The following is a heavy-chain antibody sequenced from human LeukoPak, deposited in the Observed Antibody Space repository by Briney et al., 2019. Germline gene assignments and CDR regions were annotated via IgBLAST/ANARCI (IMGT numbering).Heavy chain of an antibody. Sequence: PSESLSLTCAVYGGSFSGYYWSWIRQPPGKGLEWIGEINHSGSTNYNPSLKSRVTISVDTSKNQFSLKLSSVTAADTAVYYCARGQEDIVVVVAAHNSYYFDYWGQGILVTVSS. CDR1: GGSFSGYY. V-gene: IGHV4-34*01. CDR2: INHSGST. CDR3: ARGQEDIVVVVAAHNSYYFDY. D-gene: IGHD2-15*01. J-gene: IGHJ4*02.